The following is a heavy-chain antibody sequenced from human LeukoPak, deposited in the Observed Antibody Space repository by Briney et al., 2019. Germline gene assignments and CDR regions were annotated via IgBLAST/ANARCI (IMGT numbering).Heavy chain of an antibody. CDR1: GFAFSNAW. CDR2: IKSKSDGGTT. J-gene: IGHJ4*02. CDR3: ATDAAQAR. Sequence: GGSLRLSCAASGFAFSNAWMSWVRQAPGKGLEWVGRIKSKSDGGTTDYAAPVKGRFTVSRDDSKNTLFLQMNSLKTEDRAVYYCATDAAQARWGQGTLVTVSS. V-gene: IGHV3-15*01. D-gene: IGHD6-6*01.